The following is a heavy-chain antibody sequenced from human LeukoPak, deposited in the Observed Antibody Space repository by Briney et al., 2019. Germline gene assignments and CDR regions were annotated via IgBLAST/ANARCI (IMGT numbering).Heavy chain of an antibody. CDR3: AKTREGGYSYGYDADY. J-gene: IGHJ4*02. V-gene: IGHV1-8*01. D-gene: IGHD5-18*01. Sequence: ASVKVSCKASGYTFTSYDINWVRQATGQGLEWMGWMNPNSGNTGYAQKFQGRVTMTRNTSISTAYMELSSLRSEDTAVYYCAKTREGGYSYGYDADYWGQGTLVTVSS. CDR2: MNPNSGNT. CDR1: GYTFTSYD.